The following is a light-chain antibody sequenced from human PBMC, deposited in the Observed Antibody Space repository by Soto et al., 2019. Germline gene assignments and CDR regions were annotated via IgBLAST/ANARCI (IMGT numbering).Light chain of an antibody. V-gene: IGLV6-57*04. Sequence: NFMLTQPHSVSESPGKTVTISCTRSSGSIASNYVQWYQQRPGSAPTTVIYEDNQRPSGVPDRFSGSIARSSNSASLTISGLKTEDEADYYCQSYDSSNHVVFGGGTKVTVL. CDR2: EDN. CDR1: SGSIASNY. J-gene: IGLJ2*01. CDR3: QSYDSSNHVV.